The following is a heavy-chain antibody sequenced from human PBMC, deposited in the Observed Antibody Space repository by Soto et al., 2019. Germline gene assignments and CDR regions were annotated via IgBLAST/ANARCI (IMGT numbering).Heavy chain of an antibody. Sequence: QVQLQESGPGLVKPSETLSLTCTVSGSSISDYYWSWIRQPPGKGLEWIGYVYYSGSTKYNPSLKNRVTISLDTSKSQFSLKLSSVTAADTAVYYCARDRHYYDVSLGYWGQGTLVTVSS. CDR3: ARDRHYYDVSLGY. D-gene: IGHD3-22*01. V-gene: IGHV4-59*01. CDR2: VYYSGST. J-gene: IGHJ4*02. CDR1: GSSISDYY.